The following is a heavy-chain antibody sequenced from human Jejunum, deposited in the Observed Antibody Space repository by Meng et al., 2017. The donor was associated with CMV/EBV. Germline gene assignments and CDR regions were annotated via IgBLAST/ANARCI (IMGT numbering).Heavy chain of an antibody. V-gene: IGHV1-2*02. CDR1: GYPFTDYY. CDR3: ARGATGTTFDS. CDR2: INPRFGNT. D-gene: IGHD1-14*01. Sequence: KTSGYPFTDYYVHWVRQAPGQGPEWLGCINPRFGNTNFAQKFEGRVTMTSDKSTRTAYMELTSLRSDDTAVYYCARGATGTTFDSWGQGTLVTVSS. J-gene: IGHJ4*02.